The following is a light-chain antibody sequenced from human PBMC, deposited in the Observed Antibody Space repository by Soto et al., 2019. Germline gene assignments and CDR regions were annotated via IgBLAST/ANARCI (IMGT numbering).Light chain of an antibody. CDR1: QSVSSSF. V-gene: IGKV3-20*01. Sequence: EIVMTQSPGTLSLSPGERATLSCRASQSVSSSFSAWYQQRPGQAPRLLIYGASSRATGIPDRFSGGGSGTDFTLTSSRLEPEDFAVYYCQQYGSSPLTFGQGTKVDIK. J-gene: IGKJ1*01. CDR3: QQYGSSPLT. CDR2: GAS.